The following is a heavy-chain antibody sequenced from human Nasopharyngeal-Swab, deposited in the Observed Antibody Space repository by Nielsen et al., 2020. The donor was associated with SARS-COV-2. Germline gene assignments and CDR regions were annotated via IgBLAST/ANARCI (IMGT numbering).Heavy chain of an antibody. J-gene: IGHJ6*03. CDR1: GGSISSVSYY. Sequence: SATLPLTCTVSGGSISSVSYYWSWIRQSAGKGPEWIGRIYTSGSINYNPSLKSRVTILVDTSKNRFSLKLSSVTAADTAVYYCARGLRGVTTYYYYYYMDVWGKGTTVTVSS. D-gene: IGHD4-17*01. V-gene: IGHV4-61*02. CDR2: IYTSGSI. CDR3: ARGLRGVTTYYYYYYMDV.